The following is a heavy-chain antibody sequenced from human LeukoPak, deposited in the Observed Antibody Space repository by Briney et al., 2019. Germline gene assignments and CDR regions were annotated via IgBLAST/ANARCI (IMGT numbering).Heavy chain of an antibody. CDR2: INPNSGGT. CDR3: ARDLETSSGWFNGLVGF. V-gene: IGHV1-2*02. D-gene: IGHD6-19*01. Sequence: ASVKVSCKASGYTFTGYYMHWVRQAPGQGLEWMGWINPNSGGTNYAQKFQGRVTMTRDTSISTAYMELSRLRSDDTAVYYCARDLETSSGWFNGLVGFWGQGTLVTVSS. J-gene: IGHJ4*02. CDR1: GYTFTGYY.